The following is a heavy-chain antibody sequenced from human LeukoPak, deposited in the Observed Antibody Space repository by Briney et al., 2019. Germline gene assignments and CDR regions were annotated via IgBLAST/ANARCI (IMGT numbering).Heavy chain of an antibody. J-gene: IGHJ4*02. CDR2: IYPGDSDT. V-gene: IGHV5-51*01. CDR1: GYSFTSYW. CDR3: ARLVDCTNGVCYRFDY. D-gene: IGHD2-8*01. Sequence: GESLKISCKCSGYSFTSYWIGWVRQMPGKGLEWMGIIYPGDSDTRYSPSFQGQVTISADKSISTAYLQWSSLKASDTAMYYSARLVDCTNGVCYRFDYWGQGTLVTVSS.